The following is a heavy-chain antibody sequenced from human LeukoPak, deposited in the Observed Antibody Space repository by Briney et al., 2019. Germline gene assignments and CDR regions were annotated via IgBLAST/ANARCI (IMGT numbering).Heavy chain of an antibody. D-gene: IGHD3-9*01. CDR1: GGSISSGGYS. CDR3: ARGGPDDILTGYSSPFDY. J-gene: IGHJ4*02. Sequence: PSETLSLTCAVSGGSISSGGYSWSWIRQPPGKGLEWIGYIYHSGSTYYNPSLKSRVTISVDRSKNQFSLKLSSVTAADAAVYYCARGGPDDILTGYSSPFDYWGQGTLVTVSS. CDR2: IYHSGST. V-gene: IGHV4-30-2*01.